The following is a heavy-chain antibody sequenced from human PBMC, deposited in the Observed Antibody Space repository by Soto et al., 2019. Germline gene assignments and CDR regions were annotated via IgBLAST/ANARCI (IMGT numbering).Heavy chain of an antibody. CDR2: INPSGGST. Sequence: ASVKVPCKASGYTFTSYYMHWVRQAPGQGFEWMGIINPSGGSTSYAQKFQGRVTMTRDTSTSTVYMELSSLRSEDTAVYYCARDAPGYFSYYYYYRMNVWGQGTTVTVS. D-gene: IGHD3-9*01. J-gene: IGHJ6*02. V-gene: IGHV1-46*01. CDR1: GYTFTSYY. CDR3: ARDAPGYFSYYYYYRMNV.